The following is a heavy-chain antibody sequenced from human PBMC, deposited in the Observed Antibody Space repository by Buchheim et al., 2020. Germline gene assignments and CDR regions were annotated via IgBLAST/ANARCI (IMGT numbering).Heavy chain of an antibody. CDR1: GYTFTSYG. V-gene: IGHV1-2*06. D-gene: IGHD3-16*01. Sequence: QIQLVQSGAEVKKPGASVKVSCKTSGYTFTSYGIIWVRQAPGQGLEWMGRINPNSGGTNYAQKFQGRVTMTRDTSISTAYMELSRLRSDDTAVYYCARVLHDYYYYGMDVWGQGTT. J-gene: IGHJ6*02. CDR2: INPNSGGT. CDR3: ARVLHDYYYYGMDV.